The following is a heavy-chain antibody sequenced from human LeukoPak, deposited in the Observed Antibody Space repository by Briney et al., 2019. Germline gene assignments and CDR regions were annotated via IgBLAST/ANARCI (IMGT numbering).Heavy chain of an antibody. CDR1: GGSISSYY. CDR3: ARAGEEWELSDAFDI. Sequence: SETLSLTCTVSGGSISSYYWSWIRQPAGKGLEWIGRIYTSGSTNYNPSLKSRVTMSVDTSKNQFSLKLSSVTAADTAVYYCARAGEEWELSDAFDIWGQGTMDTVSS. CDR2: IYTSGST. J-gene: IGHJ3*02. V-gene: IGHV4-4*07. D-gene: IGHD1-26*01.